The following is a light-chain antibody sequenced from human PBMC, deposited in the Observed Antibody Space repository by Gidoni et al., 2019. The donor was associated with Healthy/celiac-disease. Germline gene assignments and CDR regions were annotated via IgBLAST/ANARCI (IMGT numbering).Light chain of an antibody. CDR1: QSISSY. V-gene: IGKV1-39*01. Sequence: DIQMTQSPSYLSASVGDRVTITCRASQSISSYLNWYQQKPGKAPKLMIYAASSLQRWVPSRFSGSGSGTDFTLTISSLQPEDFATYYCQQSYSTLYTFGQGTKLEIK. J-gene: IGKJ2*01. CDR3: QQSYSTLYT. CDR2: AAS.